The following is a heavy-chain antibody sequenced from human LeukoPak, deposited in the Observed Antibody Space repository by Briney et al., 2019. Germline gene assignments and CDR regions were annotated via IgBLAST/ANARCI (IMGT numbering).Heavy chain of an antibody. CDR2: INSDGRRA. Sequence: GGSLRLSCAASGFSISNHWMHWVRQAPGKGLVWVSRINSDGRRADYAASVKGRFTISRDNAKNTLYLQMNSLRPDDTAVYSCVREVKVVPSTMGSYYYYYMDVWGTGTTATVSS. D-gene: IGHD2-2*01. CDR3: VREVKVVPSTMGSYYYYYMDV. CDR1: GFSISNHW. V-gene: IGHV3-74*01. J-gene: IGHJ6*03.